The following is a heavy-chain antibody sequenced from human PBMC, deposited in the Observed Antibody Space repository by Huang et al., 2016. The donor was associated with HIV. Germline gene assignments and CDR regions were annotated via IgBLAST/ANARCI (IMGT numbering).Heavy chain of an antibody. V-gene: IGHV4-34*02. CDR2: INHLGSP. J-gene: IGHJ5*02. Sequence: HVHLQQWGVGLLKSAETMSLTCAVYGGSLSAYYWSWLRKTPGKGREWIGEINHLGSPTYTPSLKSRVSISGDGSKMQFSLKLKSISYADTGVYFCARDATKNPRGWFDPWGQGTLVTVSS. CDR3: ARDATKNPRGWFDP. CDR1: GGSLSAYY. D-gene: IGHD3-10*01.